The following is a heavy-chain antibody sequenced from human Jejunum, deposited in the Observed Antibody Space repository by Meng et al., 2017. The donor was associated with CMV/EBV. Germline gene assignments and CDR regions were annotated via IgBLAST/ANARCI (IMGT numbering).Heavy chain of an antibody. CDR3: TRVAGYRNNWFDP. D-gene: IGHD5-24*01. V-gene: IGHV4-34*01. CDR1: GGYFSGDF. J-gene: IGHJ5*02. Sequence: AVSGGYFSGDFWSWIRQPPGKGMEWIGEINQSGTTNYSPALKSRVTMSVNTANNQFSLKLSSVTAADTAIYYCTRVAGYRNNWFDPWGQGTLVTVSS. CDR2: INQSGTT.